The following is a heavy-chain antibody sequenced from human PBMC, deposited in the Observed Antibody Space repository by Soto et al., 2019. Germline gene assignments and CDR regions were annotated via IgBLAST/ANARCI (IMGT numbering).Heavy chain of an antibody. J-gene: IGHJ5*02. CDR3: ARDDILVAYNWFDP. CDR1: GNNISSNSAA. V-gene: IGHV6-1*01. Sequence: SQTRRHTVAISGNNISSNSAAWKWIKKSPSRGLEWLGKTYYRSRWYNDYAVSVKSRITINPDTSKNQFSLQLNSVTPDDTAVYYCARDDILVAYNWFDPWGQGTLVTVSS. D-gene: IGHD2-15*01. CDR2: TYYRSRWYN.